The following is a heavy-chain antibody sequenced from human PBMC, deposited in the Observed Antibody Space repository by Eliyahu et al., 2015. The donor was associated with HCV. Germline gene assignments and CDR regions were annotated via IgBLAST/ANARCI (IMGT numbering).Heavy chain of an antibody. D-gene: IGHD5-12*01. J-gene: IGHJ4*02. CDR1: GFTFGSFA. V-gene: IGHV3-23*01. CDR3: AKELVGPRGYSGYEAFDY. CDR2: ISGGGGAT. Sequence: QLLESGGGLVQPGGSLRLSCTSSGFTFGSFAMTWVRQAPGKGLEWVSTISGGGGATYYADSVKGRFTIPRDNSKNTLFLQMNSLGAEDAAVYYCAKELVGPRGYSGYEAFDYWGQGTLVTASS.